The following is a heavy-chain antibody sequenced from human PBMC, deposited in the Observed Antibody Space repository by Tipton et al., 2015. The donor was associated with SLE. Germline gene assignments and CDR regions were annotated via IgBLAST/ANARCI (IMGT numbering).Heavy chain of an antibody. CDR2: INHSGST. Sequence: TLSLTCAVYGGSFSGYYWNWIRQPPGKGLEWIGEINHSGSTNYNPSLKSRVTISVDTSKNQFSPKLSSVTAADTAVYYCAATFGPGYLFDYWGQGTLVTVSS. D-gene: IGHD3-3*01. V-gene: IGHV4-34*01. CDR3: AATFGPGYLFDY. CDR1: GGSFSGYY. J-gene: IGHJ4*02.